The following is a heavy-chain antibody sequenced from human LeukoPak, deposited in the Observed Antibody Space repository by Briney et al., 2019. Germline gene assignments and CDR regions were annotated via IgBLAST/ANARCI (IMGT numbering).Heavy chain of an antibody. CDR1: GFTFDDYA. D-gene: IGHD6-19*01. J-gene: IGHJ5*02. CDR3: AKDRYSSGWYGWFDP. V-gene: IGHV3-9*01. Sequence: GGSLRPSCAASGFTFDDYAMHWVRQAPGKGLEWVSGISWNSGSIGYADSVKGRFTISRDNAKNSLYLQMNSLRAEDTALYYCAKDRYSSGWYGWFDPWGQGTLVTVSS. CDR2: ISWNSGSI.